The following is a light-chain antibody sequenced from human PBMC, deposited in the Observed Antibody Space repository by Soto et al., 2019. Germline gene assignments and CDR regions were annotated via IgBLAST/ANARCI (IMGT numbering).Light chain of an antibody. CDR3: SLLAGTNSV. CDR2: EVT. CDR1: SSDVGANNY. V-gene: IGLV2-8*01. J-gene: IGLJ1*01. Sequence: QSALTQPPSASGSPGQSVTISCTGTSSDVGANNYVSWYQQHPGKAPKLMIYEVTKRPSGVPARYSGSQSGNTASLTVSGLLAEDEADYFCSLLAGTNSVFGTGTKLTVL.